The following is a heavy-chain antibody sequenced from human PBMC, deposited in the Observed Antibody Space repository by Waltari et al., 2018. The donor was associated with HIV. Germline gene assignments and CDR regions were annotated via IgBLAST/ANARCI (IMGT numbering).Heavy chain of an antibody. CDR3: ARSARRLPVYSSSYWFDP. J-gene: IGHJ5*02. Sequence: QVQLQESGPGLVKPSETLSLTCTVPGGSISSYYWSWIRQPPGKGLEWIGYIYYSGSTNYNPSLKSRVTISVDTSKNQFSLKLSSVTAADTAVYYCARSARRLPVYSSSYWFDPWGQGTLVTVSS. CDR1: GGSISSYY. CDR2: IYYSGST. V-gene: IGHV4-59*01. D-gene: IGHD6-6*01.